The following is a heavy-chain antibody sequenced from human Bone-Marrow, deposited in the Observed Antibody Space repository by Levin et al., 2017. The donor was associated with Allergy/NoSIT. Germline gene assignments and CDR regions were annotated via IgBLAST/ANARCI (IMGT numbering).Heavy chain of an antibody. CDR3: ANSYCSGASCFSIDYYGMDV. Sequence: GGSLRLSCAASGFTFSDYYMTWIRQAPGKGLEFVSYISSTGNTMYYADFVKGRFTISRDNAKNSLFLQMNSLRDEDTAVYYCANSYCSGASCFSIDYYGMDVWGQGTTVTVSS. CDR1: GFTFSDYY. V-gene: IGHV3-11*01. CDR2: ISSTGNTM. J-gene: IGHJ6*02. D-gene: IGHD2-15*01.